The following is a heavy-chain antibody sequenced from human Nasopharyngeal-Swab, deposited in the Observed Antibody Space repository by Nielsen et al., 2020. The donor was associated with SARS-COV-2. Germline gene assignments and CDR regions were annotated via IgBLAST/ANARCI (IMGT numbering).Heavy chain of an antibody. CDR3: ARGAGATMAGNFDY. Sequence: WVRQAPGQGLEWMGISNPSGGSTSYAQKFQGRVTMTRDTSTSTVYMELSSLRSEDTAVYYCARGAGATMAGNFDYWGQGTLVTVSA. J-gene: IGHJ4*02. D-gene: IGHD5-12*01. V-gene: IGHV1-46*01. CDR2: SNPSGGST.